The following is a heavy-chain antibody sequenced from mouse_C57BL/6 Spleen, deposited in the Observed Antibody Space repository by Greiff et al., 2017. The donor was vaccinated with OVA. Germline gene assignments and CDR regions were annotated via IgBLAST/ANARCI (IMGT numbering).Heavy chain of an antibody. CDR2: IYPRSGNT. CDR3: ASRMDY. J-gene: IGHJ4*01. CDR1: GYTFTSYG. Sequence: QVQLQQSGAELARPGASVKLSCKASGYTFTSYGISWVKQRPGQGLEWIGEIYPRSGNTYYNEKFKGKATLTADKSSSTAYMELRSLTSEDSAVYFCASRMDYWGQGTSVTVSS. V-gene: IGHV1-81*01.